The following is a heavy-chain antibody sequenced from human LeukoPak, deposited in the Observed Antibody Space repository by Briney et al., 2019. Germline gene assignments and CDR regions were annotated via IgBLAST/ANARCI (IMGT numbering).Heavy chain of an antibody. CDR3: ARDRAANQDWVEFDP. CDR2: IRDSGEA. D-gene: IGHD3/OR15-3a*01. CDR1: GFRLSDYY. J-gene: IGHJ5*02. V-gene: IGHV3-66*03. Sequence: GSLRLSCAVSGFRLSDYYISWVRRAPRKGLECVGLIRDSGEAFYADFARGRFAISRDESENTLYLQMNSLRVEDTAVYFCARDRAANQDWVEFDPWGQGTPVIVSS.